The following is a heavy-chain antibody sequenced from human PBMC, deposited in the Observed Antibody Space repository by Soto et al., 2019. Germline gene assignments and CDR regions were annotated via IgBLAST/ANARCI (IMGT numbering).Heavy chain of an antibody. Sequence: PGGSLRLSCAASGFIFSNYGMHWVRQAPGKGLEWVAVTSYDGTKKYYGDSVKGRFTISRDNSMNTLYLQMDSLSAEDTAVYYWAKERGFWSGYLDVFDIWGQGTMVTVS. D-gene: IGHD3-3*01. V-gene: IGHV3-30*18. CDR3: AKERGFWSGYLDVFDI. CDR1: GFIFSNYG. J-gene: IGHJ3*02. CDR2: TSYDGTKK.